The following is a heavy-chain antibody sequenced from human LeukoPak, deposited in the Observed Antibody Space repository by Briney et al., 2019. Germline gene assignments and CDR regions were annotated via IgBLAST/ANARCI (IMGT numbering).Heavy chain of an antibody. Sequence: SETLSLTCTVSGGSISSGSYYWSWIRQPAGKGLEWIGRIYTSGSTNYNPSLKSRVTISVDTPKNQFSLKLSSVTAADTAVYHCATEDVLRYFDGYDYWGQGTLVTVSS. CDR1: GGSISSGSYY. D-gene: IGHD3-9*01. V-gene: IGHV4-61*02. J-gene: IGHJ4*02. CDR2: IYTSGST. CDR3: ATEDVLRYFDGYDY.